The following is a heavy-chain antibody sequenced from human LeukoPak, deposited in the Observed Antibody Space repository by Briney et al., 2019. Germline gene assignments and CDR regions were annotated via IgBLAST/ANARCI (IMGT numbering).Heavy chain of an antibody. Sequence: ASVNVSCKASGYTFISYDINWVRQATGQGLEWMGWMNPNSGNTGYAQKFQGRVTMTRDTSISTAYMELSRLRSDDTAVYYCTTYYYDSSGYYPAGWWGQGTLVTVSS. CDR3: TTYYYDSSGYYPAGW. CDR2: MNPNSGNT. CDR1: GYTFISYD. D-gene: IGHD3-22*01. V-gene: IGHV1-8*01. J-gene: IGHJ4*02.